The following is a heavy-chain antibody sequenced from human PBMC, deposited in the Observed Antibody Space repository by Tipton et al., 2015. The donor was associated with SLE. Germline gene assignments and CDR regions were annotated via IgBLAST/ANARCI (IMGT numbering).Heavy chain of an antibody. CDR2: INPNSGGT. D-gene: IGHD4-11*01. V-gene: IGHV1-2*06. J-gene: IGHJ6*02. Sequence: QLVQSGPEVKKPGASVKVSCKASGYTFTGYYMHWVRQAPGQGLEWMGRINPNSGGTNYAQKFQGRVTMTRDTSISTAYMELSRLRSDDTAVYYCATRSNYGTSPYGMDVWGQGTTVTVSS. CDR1: GYTFTGYY. CDR3: ATRSNYGTSPYGMDV.